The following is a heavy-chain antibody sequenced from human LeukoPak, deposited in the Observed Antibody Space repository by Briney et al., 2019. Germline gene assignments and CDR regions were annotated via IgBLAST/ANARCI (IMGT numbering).Heavy chain of an antibody. Sequence: GGSLRLSCAASGFTFSSYSMNWVRQAPGKGLEWVSYISSSSSTIYYADSVKGRFTISRDNAKNSLYLQMNGLRDEDTAVYYCARDLGELELYYFDYWGQGTLVTVSS. V-gene: IGHV3-48*02. CDR3: ARDLGELELYYFDY. D-gene: IGHD1-26*01. CDR1: GFTFSSYS. J-gene: IGHJ4*02. CDR2: ISSSSSTI.